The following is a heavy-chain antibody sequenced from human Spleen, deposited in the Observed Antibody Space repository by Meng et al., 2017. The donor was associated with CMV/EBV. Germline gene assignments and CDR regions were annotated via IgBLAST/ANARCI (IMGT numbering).Heavy chain of an antibody. Sequence: GESLKISCTVSGLTFGDYVMSWVRQAPGKGLEWVGFIRSKAYGGTTEYAASVKGRFIISRDDSKSIAYLQLNSLKSEDAAVYYCTAVAGDFDYWGLGTLVTVSS. CDR3: TAVAGDFDY. D-gene: IGHD6-19*01. V-gene: IGHV3-49*04. CDR2: IRSKAYGGTT. CDR1: GLTFGDYV. J-gene: IGHJ4*02.